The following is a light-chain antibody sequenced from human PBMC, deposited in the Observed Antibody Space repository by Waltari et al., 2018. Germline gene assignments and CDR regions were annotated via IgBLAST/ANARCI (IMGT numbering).Light chain of an antibody. CDR1: RSNIGSYS. Sequence: QSVLTQPPSQSGTPGQRVTISCSGSRSNIGSYSVNWYQQLPGMAPRLLMHSNGELPSGVPDRFSASKSGTSASLDISGLQSEDEGDYYCAAWDDSLSGAWVFGGGTKLTVL. J-gene: IGLJ3*02. V-gene: IGLV1-44*01. CDR2: SNG. CDR3: AAWDDSLSGAWV.